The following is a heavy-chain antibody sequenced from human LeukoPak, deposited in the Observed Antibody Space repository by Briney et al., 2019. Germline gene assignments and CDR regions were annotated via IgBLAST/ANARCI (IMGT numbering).Heavy chain of an antibody. CDR1: GFTFNPHW. J-gene: IGHJ4*02. V-gene: IGHV3-7*01. CDR2: IKEDGSKT. D-gene: IGHD3-22*01. CDR3: APQTMILVL. Sequence: PGGSLRLSCVASGFTFNPHWVSWFPQAPGKGLEWVANIKEDGSKTDYVDSVKGRFTISRDNAKNSVFLQMNSLRAEDTAVYYCAPQTMILVLGGQGTLVTVSS.